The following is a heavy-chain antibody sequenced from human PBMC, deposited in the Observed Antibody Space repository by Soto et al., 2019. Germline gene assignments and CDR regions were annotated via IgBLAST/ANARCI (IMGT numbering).Heavy chain of an antibody. CDR3: ARVSGSYYYGMDV. V-gene: IGHV4-34*01. Sequence: SETLSLTCAVYGGSFTGYYWTWVRQPPGKGLEWIAEINHSESTNYNPSLKSRVTISVDTSKNQFSLKLSSVTAADTAVYYCARVSGSYYYGMDVWGQGTTVTVSS. J-gene: IGHJ6*02. D-gene: IGHD1-26*01. CDR2: INHSEST. CDR1: GGSFTGYY.